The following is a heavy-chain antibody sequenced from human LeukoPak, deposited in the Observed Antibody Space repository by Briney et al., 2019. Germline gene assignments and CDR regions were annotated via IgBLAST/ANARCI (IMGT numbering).Heavy chain of an antibody. CDR1: GGSISDHY. CDR2: IYTSGST. D-gene: IGHD2-21*02. Sequence: SETLSLTCIVSGGSISDHYWSWIRQSPGKGLEWIGYIYTSGSTNYNNPTLKSRVTISVDTSKNQLSLKLSSVTAADTAVYYCARNPSLHIVVVTAIDYWGLGTLVTVSS. V-gene: IGHV4-4*09. J-gene: IGHJ4*02. CDR3: ARNPSLHIVVVTAIDY.